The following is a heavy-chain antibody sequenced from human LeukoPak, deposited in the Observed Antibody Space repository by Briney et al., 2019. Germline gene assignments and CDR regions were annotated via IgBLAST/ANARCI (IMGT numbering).Heavy chain of an antibody. CDR3: ARLSNYYDSSGYHNYFDY. CDR2: IYYSGST. V-gene: IGHV4-59*08. CDR1: GGSISSYY. D-gene: IGHD3-22*01. J-gene: IGHJ4*02. Sequence: SETLSLTCTVSGGSISSYYWSWIRQPPGKGLEWIGYIYYSGSTNYNPSLKSRVTISVDTSKNQFSLKLSSVTAADTAVYYCARLSNYYDSSGYHNYFDYWGQGTLVTVSS.